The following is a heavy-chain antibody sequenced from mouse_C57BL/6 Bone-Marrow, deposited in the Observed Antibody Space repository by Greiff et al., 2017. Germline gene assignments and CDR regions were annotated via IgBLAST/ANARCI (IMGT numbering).Heavy chain of an antibody. J-gene: IGHJ3*01. CDR1: GYTFTSYW. CDR2: FDPNSGGT. Sequence: QVQLKQSGAELVKPGASVKLSCKASGYTFTSYWMHWVKQRPGRGLEWIGRFDPNSGGTKYNEKFKSKATLTVDKPSSAAYMQLSSLTSEESAVYYCAREGRLRRFYWFAYWGQGTLVTVSA. V-gene: IGHV1-72*01. CDR3: AREGRLRRFYWFAY. D-gene: IGHD2-4*01.